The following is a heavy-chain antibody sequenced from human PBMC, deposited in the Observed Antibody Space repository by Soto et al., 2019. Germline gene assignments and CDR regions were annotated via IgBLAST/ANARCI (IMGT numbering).Heavy chain of an antibody. J-gene: IGHJ5*02. CDR2: IYSSGST. Sequence: SETLSLTCTVPGGTISGYYWTWIRQSAGGGLEWIGRIYSSGSTNYNPSLKSRVTISLDTSMNHFSLRLSSVTAADTAVYYCARGQRFSDWFDPWGQGTLVTVSS. CDR1: GGTISGYY. CDR3: ARGQRFSDWFDP. D-gene: IGHD3-3*01. V-gene: IGHV4-4*07.